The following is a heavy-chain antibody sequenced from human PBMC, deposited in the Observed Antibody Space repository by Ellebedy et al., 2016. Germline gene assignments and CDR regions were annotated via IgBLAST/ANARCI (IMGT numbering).Heavy chain of an antibody. D-gene: IGHD3-3*01. CDR3: VRDDYDFWSSRPHDYYYMDV. CDR2: INNNTETPTT. CDR1: GFNFSDYY. V-gene: IGHV3-11*04. Sequence: GESLKISXTASGFNFSDYYMSWIRQAPGKGLEWVAYINNNTETPTTYHADSVKGRFTISRDNDKNSLALQMNSLRVDDTAVYYCVRDDYDFWSSRPHDYYYMDVWGKGITVTVSS. J-gene: IGHJ6*03.